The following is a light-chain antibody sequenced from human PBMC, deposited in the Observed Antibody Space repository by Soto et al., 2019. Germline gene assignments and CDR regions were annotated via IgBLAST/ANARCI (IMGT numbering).Light chain of an antibody. V-gene: IGKV1-39*01. CDR1: QGIARS. Sequence: IQLTQSPSSLSASVGDRVTITCRASQGIARSLNWYQQRPGEAPKLLVYGASNLHTAVPPRFSGSGYGTDYTLTISGLQPEDLGTYYCLQSYTTPRTFGQGTTVEIK. J-gene: IGKJ1*01. CDR2: GAS. CDR3: LQSYTTPRT.